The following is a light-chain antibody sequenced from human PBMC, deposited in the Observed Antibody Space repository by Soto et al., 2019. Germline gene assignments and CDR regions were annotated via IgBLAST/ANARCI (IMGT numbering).Light chain of an antibody. Sequence: EIVLTQSPATLSLSPGERATLSCRASQSVSSYLAWYQQKPSQAPRLLIYDATNRTTGIPARFSGSASGTDFTPISSSLAPEDFAFYYCQQRSNWITFGRGTRLEIK. J-gene: IGKJ5*01. CDR2: DAT. V-gene: IGKV3-11*01. CDR3: QQRSNWIT. CDR1: QSVSSY.